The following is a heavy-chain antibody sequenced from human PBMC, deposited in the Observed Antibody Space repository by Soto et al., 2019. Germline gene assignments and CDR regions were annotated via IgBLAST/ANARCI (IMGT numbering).Heavy chain of an antibody. CDR3: ARDFLAARPGYYYGMDV. CDR2: IYYSGST. V-gene: IGHV4-31*03. Sequence: SETLSLTCTVSGGPISSGGYYWSWIRQHPGKGLEWIGYIYYSGSTYYNPSLKSRVTISVDTSKNQFSLKLSSVTAADTAVYYCARDFLAARPGYYYGMDVWGQGTTVTVSS. D-gene: IGHD6-6*01. CDR1: GGPISSGGYY. J-gene: IGHJ6*02.